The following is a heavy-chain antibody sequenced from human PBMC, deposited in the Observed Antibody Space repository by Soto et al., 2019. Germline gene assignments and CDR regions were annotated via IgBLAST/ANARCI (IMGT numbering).Heavy chain of an antibody. CDR2: IAGSSSYI. Sequence: GGSLRLSCAASGFIFSSHNMNWVRQAPGKGLEWVSSIAGSSSYIFYADSVKGRFTISRDNAKNTVYLQVNSLRAEDTGVYYCARLVASETGYGMDVWGQGTTVTVSS. D-gene: IGHD3-9*01. V-gene: IGHV3-21*06. CDR1: GFIFSSHN. J-gene: IGHJ6*02. CDR3: ARLVASETGYGMDV.